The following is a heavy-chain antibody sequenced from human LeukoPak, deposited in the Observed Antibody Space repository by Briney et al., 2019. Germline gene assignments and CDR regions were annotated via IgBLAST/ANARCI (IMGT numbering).Heavy chain of an antibody. Sequence: GGSLRLSCAASGFTFSTYWMHWVRQAPGKGLVWVSRINSDGSITSYADSVKGRFTISRDNAQNTVYLQMNSLRAEHTALDYCARVYNSGYYHLGYWGQGALVTVSS. CDR2: INSDGSIT. V-gene: IGHV3-74*01. D-gene: IGHD3-22*01. CDR3: ARVYNSGYYHLGY. J-gene: IGHJ4*02. CDR1: GFTFSTYW.